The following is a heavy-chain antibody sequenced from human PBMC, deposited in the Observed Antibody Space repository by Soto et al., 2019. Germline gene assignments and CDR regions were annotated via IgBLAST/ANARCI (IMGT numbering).Heavy chain of an antibody. CDR3: ARDREAGYNFYYGMDV. J-gene: IGHJ6*02. Sequence: SETLSVTCSVSGADINTYSWTWIRQPAGKGLEWIGRIYTSASINYNPSLRGRVTLSVDTSTNQVSLKLASVTAADTAVYYCARDREAGYNFYYGMDVWGQGTTVTVSS. V-gene: IGHV4-4*07. CDR1: GADINTYS. CDR2: IYTSASI. D-gene: IGHD1-26*01.